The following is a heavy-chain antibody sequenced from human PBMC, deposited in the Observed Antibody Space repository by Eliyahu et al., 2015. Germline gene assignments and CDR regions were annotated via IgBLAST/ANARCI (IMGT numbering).Heavy chain of an antibody. D-gene: IGHD6-6*01. J-gene: IGHJ4*02. CDR1: GFTVSSNY. Sequence: QPGGSLRLSCAASGFTVSSNYMSWVRQAPGKGLEWVSVIYSGGSTYYADSVKGRFTISRDNSKNTLYLQMNSLRAEDTAVYYCARRRSSSSRDPESFDYWGQGTLVTVSS. CDR2: IYSGGST. CDR3: ARRRSSSSRDPESFDY. V-gene: IGHV3-53*01.